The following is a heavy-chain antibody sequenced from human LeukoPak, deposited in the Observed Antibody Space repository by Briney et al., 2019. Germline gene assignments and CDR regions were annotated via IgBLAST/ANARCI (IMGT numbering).Heavy chain of an antibody. D-gene: IGHD5-12*01. V-gene: IGHV3-21*01. CDR2: IGSSSSSI. CDR1: GLTFSSYS. CDR3: AREWQEAFDI. Sequence: GGSLRLSCEASGLTFSSYSMNWVRQAPGKGLEWVSSIGSSSSSIYYAHSVKGRFTISRDNTKNSLYLQMNSLRAEDTAVYYCAREWQEAFDIWGQGTMVTVSS. J-gene: IGHJ3*02.